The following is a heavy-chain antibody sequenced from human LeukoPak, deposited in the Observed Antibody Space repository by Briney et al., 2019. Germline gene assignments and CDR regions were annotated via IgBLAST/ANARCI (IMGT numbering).Heavy chain of an antibody. CDR3: ARTSGSYRNFDY. CDR1: GFTFSSYS. V-gene: IGHV3-21*01. J-gene: IGHJ4*02. D-gene: IGHD1-26*01. Sequence: GGSLRLSCAASGFTFSSYSMNWVRQAPGKGREWVTSISSSSSYIYYADSVKGRFTISRDNAKNSLYLQMNSLRAEDTAVYYCARTSGSYRNFDYWGQGTLVTVSS. CDR2: ISSSSSYI.